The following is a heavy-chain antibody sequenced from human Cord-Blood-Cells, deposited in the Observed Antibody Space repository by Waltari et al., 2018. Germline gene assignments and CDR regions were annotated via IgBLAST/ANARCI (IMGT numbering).Heavy chain of an antibody. CDR2: ISHSGGT. J-gene: IGHJ4*02. Sequence: QVQLQESGPGLVKPSETLSLTCTVSGYSISSGSYWGWIRQPPGKGLEWIGSISHSGGTYYNPSLKSRVTISVDTSKNQFSLKLSSVTAADTAVYYCASTGVITYYDFWSGYYFDYWGQGTLVTVSS. V-gene: IGHV4-38-2*02. D-gene: IGHD3-3*01. CDR1: GYSISSGSY. CDR3: ASTGVITYYDFWSGYYFDY.